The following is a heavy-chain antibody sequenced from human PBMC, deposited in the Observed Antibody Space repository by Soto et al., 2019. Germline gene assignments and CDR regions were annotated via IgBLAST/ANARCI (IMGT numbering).Heavy chain of an antibody. CDR2: FSGSGGST. Sequence: EVQLLESGGGLVQPGGSLRLSCAAAGFTFSNYSLTWVRQSPGKELEWVSTFSGSGGSTYYADSVRGRFTISRDNSKNTLFLQTNSLRVEDTAIYYCARDWTGDTCPCLDVWGQGTTVSVSS. CDR3: ARDWTGDTCPCLDV. CDR1: GFTFSNYS. D-gene: IGHD3-3*01. J-gene: IGHJ6*02. V-gene: IGHV3-23*01.